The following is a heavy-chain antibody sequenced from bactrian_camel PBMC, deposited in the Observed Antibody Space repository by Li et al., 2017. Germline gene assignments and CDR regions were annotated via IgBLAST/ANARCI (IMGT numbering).Heavy chain of an antibody. Sequence: HVQLVESGGGSVQAGGSLRLSCAASGYTYNRNCMAWFRQAPGKEREGVARIASGSGNTYYADSVKGRFTIAHDNAKDTLYLQMNSLKIEDTAVYYCALGSSRQATMTARGKGTQVTVS. CDR2: IASGSGNT. J-gene: IGHJ4*01. V-gene: IGHV3S1*01. CDR1: GYTYNRNC. D-gene: IGHD3*01.